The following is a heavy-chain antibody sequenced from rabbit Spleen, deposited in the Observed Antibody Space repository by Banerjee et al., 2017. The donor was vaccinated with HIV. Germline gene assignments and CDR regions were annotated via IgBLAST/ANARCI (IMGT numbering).Heavy chain of an antibody. CDR1: GFSFSNKAV. CDR2: LGIRSGTT. D-gene: IGHD8-1*01. J-gene: IGHJ4*01. V-gene: IGHV1S45*01. CDR3: ARDAGSYDYIDVYFTL. Sequence: QEQLVESGGGLVKPEGSLKLSCTASGFSFSNKAVMCWVRQAPGKGLEWIACLGIRSGTTHYATWAKGRFTISKTSATTVTLQMTSLTAADTATYFCARDAGSYDYIDVYFTLWGPGTLVTVS.